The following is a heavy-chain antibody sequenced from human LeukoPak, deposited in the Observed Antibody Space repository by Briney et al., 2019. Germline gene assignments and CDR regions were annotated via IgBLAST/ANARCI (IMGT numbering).Heavy chain of an antibody. Sequence: GGSLRLSCAASGCTFSSYGMHWVGQAPGKGLEWVAVIWYDGSNKYYADSVKGRFTLTRDNSQNTLYLQMNSRRAEDTAVYYCARGDYDYVWGSYRPRHYYFDYWGQGTLVTVSS. V-gene: IGHV3-33*08. D-gene: IGHD3-16*02. J-gene: IGHJ4*02. CDR1: GCTFSSYG. CDR3: ARGDYDYVWGSYRPRHYYFDY. CDR2: IWYDGSNK.